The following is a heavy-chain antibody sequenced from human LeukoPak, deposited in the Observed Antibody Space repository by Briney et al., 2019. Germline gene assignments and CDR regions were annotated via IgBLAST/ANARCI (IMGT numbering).Heavy chain of an antibody. Sequence: GGSLRLSCAASGFTFSDYYMSWIRQAPGKGLEWVSYISSSGSTIYYADSVKGRFTISRDNAKNSLYLQMNSLRAEDTAVYYCARAPLPSSRWPDYFDYWGQGTLVTVSS. D-gene: IGHD6-19*01. J-gene: IGHJ4*02. V-gene: IGHV3-11*04. CDR3: ARAPLPSSRWPDYFDY. CDR2: ISSSGSTI. CDR1: GFTFSDYY.